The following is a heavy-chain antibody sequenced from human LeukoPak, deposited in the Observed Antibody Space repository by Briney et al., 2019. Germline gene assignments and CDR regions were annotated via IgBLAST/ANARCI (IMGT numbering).Heavy chain of an antibody. CDR3: AKGGATICDN. D-gene: IGHD5-12*01. Sequence: PGGSLRLSCAASGFTFSSYSMNWVRQSPGKGLVWVSRINSNGSSTSYADSVKGRFTISRDNAKNTLHLQMTSLRAEDTALYYCAKGGATICDNWGQGTLVTVSS. J-gene: IGHJ4*02. V-gene: IGHV3-74*01. CDR2: INSNGSST. CDR1: GFTFSSYS.